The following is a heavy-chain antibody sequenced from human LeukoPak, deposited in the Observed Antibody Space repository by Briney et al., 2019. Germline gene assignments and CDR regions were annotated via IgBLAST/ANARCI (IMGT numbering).Heavy chain of an antibody. J-gene: IGHJ4*02. CDR2: INHSGST. V-gene: IGHV4-34*01. CDR1: GGSFSGYY. Sequence: SETLSLTCAVYGGSFSGYYWSWIRQPPGKGLEWIGEINHSGSTNYNPSLKSRVTISVDTSKNQFSLKLSSVTAADTAVYYCATVRPGIAAAGTGYWGQGTLVTVSS. CDR3: ATVRPGIAAAGTGY. D-gene: IGHD6-13*01.